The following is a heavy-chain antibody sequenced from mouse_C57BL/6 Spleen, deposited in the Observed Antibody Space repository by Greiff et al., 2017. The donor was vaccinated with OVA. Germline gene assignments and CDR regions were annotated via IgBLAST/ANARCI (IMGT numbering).Heavy chain of an antibody. CDR2: ISSGGSYT. D-gene: IGHD2-4*01. CDR3: ARHYDYDDGYYFDY. CDR1: GFTFSSYG. J-gene: IGHJ2*01. V-gene: IGHV5-6*01. Sequence: EVQGVESGGDLVKPGGSLKLSCAASGFTFSSYGMSWVRQTPDKRLEWVATISSGGSYTYYPDSVKGRFTISRDNAKNTLYLQMSSLKSEDTAMDYCARHYDYDDGYYFDYWGQGTTLTVSS.